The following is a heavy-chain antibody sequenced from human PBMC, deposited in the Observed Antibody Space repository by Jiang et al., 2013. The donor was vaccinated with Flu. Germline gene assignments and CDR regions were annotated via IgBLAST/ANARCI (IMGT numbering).Heavy chain of an antibody. V-gene: IGHV5-51*01. CDR3: AAAFDGDFFLADY. J-gene: IGHJ4*02. Sequence: GKGLEWMGIIYPGDSDTRYSPSFQGQVTISADKSISTAYLQWSSLKASDTAMYYCAAAFDGDFFLADYWGQGTLVTVSS. D-gene: IGHD4-17*01. CDR2: IYPGDSDT.